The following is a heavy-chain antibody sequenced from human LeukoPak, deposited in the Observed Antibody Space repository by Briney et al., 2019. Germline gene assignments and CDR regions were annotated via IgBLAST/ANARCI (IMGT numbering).Heavy chain of an antibody. J-gene: IGHJ4*02. CDR2: IYYSGST. CDR1: GGSISSGDYY. CDR3: AVYIWGTYRHSAY. D-gene: IGHD3-16*02. Sequence: PSQTLSLTCTVSGGSISSGDYYWSWIRQLPGKGLEWIGYIYYSGSTSYNPSLKSRVTISVDTSKNQFSLKMTSVTAADTAVYYCAVYIWGTYRHSAYWGQGTLVTVSS. V-gene: IGHV4-30-4*01.